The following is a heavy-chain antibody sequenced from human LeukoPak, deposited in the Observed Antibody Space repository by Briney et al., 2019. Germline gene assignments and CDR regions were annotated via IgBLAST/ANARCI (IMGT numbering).Heavy chain of an antibody. V-gene: IGHV4-31*03. D-gene: IGHD3-22*01. Sequence: SQTLSLTCTVSGGSISSGGYYWSWIRQHPGKGLEWIGYIYYSGSTYYNPSLKSRVTISVDTSKNQFSLKLSSVTAADTAVYYCARGRDSSGPSGAFDIWGQGTMVTVSS. CDR2: IYYSGST. J-gene: IGHJ3*02. CDR1: GGSISSGGYY. CDR3: ARGRDSSGPSGAFDI.